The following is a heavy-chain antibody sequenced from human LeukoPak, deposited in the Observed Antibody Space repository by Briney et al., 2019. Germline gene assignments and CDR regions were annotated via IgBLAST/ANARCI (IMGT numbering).Heavy chain of an antibody. Sequence: ASVKVSCKASGGTFSSYALSWVRQAPGQGLEWMGTIIPIVGIANYAQKFQGRATITADKSTSAAYMELSSLRSEDTAVYYCARDGEMATIYFDYWGQGTLVTVSS. CDR2: IIPIVGIA. V-gene: IGHV1-69*04. J-gene: IGHJ4*02. CDR3: ARDGEMATIYFDY. D-gene: IGHD5-24*01. CDR1: GGTFSSYA.